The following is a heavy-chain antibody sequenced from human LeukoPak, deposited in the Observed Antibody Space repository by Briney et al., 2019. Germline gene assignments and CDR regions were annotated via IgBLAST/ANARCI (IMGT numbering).Heavy chain of an antibody. V-gene: IGHV3-7*01. D-gene: IGHD3-9*01. Sequence: GGSLRLSCAASGFTFSSYWMSWVRQAPGKGLEWVTNIKQDGGEIYYVDSVKGRFSISRDDAKDSLYLQMNNLRAEDTAVYYCARVGLDILTGYFYYYYMDVWGKGTTVTVSS. J-gene: IGHJ6*03. CDR1: GFTFSSYW. CDR3: ARVGLDILTGYFYYYYMDV. CDR2: IKQDGGEI.